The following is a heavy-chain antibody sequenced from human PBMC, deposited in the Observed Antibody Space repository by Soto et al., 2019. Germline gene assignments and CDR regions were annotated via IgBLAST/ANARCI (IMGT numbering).Heavy chain of an antibody. V-gene: IGHV3-30-3*01. Sequence: QVQLVESGGGVVQHGRSLRLSCAASGFTFSSYAMHWVRQAPGKGLEWVAVISYDGSNKYYADSVKGRFTISRDNSKNTLYLQMNSLRAEDTAVYYCAVRDYWGQGTLVTVSS. CDR1: GFTFSSYA. J-gene: IGHJ4*02. CDR2: ISYDGSNK. CDR3: AVRDY.